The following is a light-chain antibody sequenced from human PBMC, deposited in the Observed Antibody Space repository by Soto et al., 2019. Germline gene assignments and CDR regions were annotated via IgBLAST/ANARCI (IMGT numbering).Light chain of an antibody. CDR3: QQYSVWPPVLT. CDR2: GAS. V-gene: IGKV3-15*01. Sequence: EILMTQPPATLSVSPGERATLSCRASQSVSSDLAWYQQKPGQAPRLLIYGASTRATDIPARFSGNGSGTEFTLSISSLQSEDFAVYYCQQYSVWPPVLTFGGGTKVEIK. CDR1: QSVSSD. J-gene: IGKJ4*01.